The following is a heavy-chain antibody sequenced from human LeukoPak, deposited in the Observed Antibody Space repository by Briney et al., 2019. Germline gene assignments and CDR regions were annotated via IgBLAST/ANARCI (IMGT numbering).Heavy chain of an antibody. CDR3: ARDKEDILTGYQGYYYYGMDV. V-gene: IGHV1-69*01. CDR1: GGTFSSYA. CDR2: IIPIFGTA. D-gene: IGHD3-9*01. Sequence: SVKVSCKASGGTFSSYAISWVRQAPGQGLEWMGGIIPIFGTANYAQKFQGRVTITADESTSTAYMELSSLRSEDTAVYYCARDKEDILTGYQGYYYYGMDVGAKGPTVTVSS. J-gene: IGHJ6*04.